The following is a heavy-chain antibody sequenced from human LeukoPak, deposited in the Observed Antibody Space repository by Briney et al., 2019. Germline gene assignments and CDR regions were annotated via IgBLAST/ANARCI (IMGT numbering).Heavy chain of an antibody. CDR2: ISYTGST. V-gene: IGHV4-39*01. CDR1: GGSISTSNYY. Sequence: SETLSLTCTVSGGSISTSNYYWGWLRRPPGKGLEWIGSISYTGSTYYNPSLESRVTISVDTSKNQFSLRLSSVTAADTAVYYCARHLTITQLGRRCRPFDYWGQGTLVTVSS. J-gene: IGHJ4*02. D-gene: IGHD3-9*01. CDR3: ARHLTITQLGRRCRPFDY.